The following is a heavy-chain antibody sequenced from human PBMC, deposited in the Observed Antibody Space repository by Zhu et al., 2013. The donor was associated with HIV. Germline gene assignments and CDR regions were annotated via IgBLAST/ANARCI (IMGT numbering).Heavy chain of an antibody. D-gene: IGHD3-9*01. Sequence: EVQLVQSGAEVKKPGATVKISCKVSGYTFIDYFLHWVQQAPGTGLEWMGLIDPEDGETMYAKKFQGRVTITADMSTDTAYMELSSLRSGDTAVYYCATLRGIPVTGKEYDPMDVWGQGDHGSPSP. V-gene: IGHV1-69-2*01. CDR2: IDPEDGET. CDR3: ATLRGIPVTGKEYDPMDV. J-gene: IGHJ6*02. CDR1: GYTFIDYF.